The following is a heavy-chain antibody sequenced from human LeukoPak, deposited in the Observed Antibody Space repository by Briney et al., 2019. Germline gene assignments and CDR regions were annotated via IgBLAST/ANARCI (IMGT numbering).Heavy chain of an antibody. CDR1: GYSISSGYY. D-gene: IGHD6-19*01. J-gene: IGHJ4*02. CDR3: ARAPVAGYEFDY. CDR2: IYHSGNS. Sequence: PSEALSLTCSVSGYSISSGYYWGWIRQPPGKGLEWIGIIYHSGNSYYNPSLKSRLTISVDTSKNQFSLNLSSVTAADTAVYYCARAPVAGYEFDYWGQGTLVTVSS. V-gene: IGHV4-38-2*02.